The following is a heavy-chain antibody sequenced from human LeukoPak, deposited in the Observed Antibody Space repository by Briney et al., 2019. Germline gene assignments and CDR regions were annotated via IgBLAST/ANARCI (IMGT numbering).Heavy chain of an antibody. V-gene: IGHV6-1*01. CDR1: GDSVASNNGA. J-gene: IGHJ4*02. D-gene: IGHD6-19*01. CDR3: ARDLRTSGWYTFDY. CDR2: TYYRSKWYN. Sequence: SQTLSLTCAISGDSVASNNGAWNLIRQSPSRGLEWLGRTYYRSKWYNDYAMPMKGRISIDPDTSKNQFSLQVNSVTPEDTAIYYCARDLRTSGWYTFDYWGQGTLVTVSS.